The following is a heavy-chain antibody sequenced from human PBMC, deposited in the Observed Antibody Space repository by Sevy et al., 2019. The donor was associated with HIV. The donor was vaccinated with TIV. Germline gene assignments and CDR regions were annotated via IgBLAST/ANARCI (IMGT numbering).Heavy chain of an antibody. Sequence: ASVKVSCKASGGTFSSYAISWVRQAPRQGLEWMGGISPIFGTANYAQKFQGRVTITADESTSTAYMELSSLRSEDTAVYYCARDQGRFYARNYYYYGMDVWGQGTTVTVSS. CDR1: GGTFSSYA. CDR3: ARDQGRFYARNYYYYGMDV. J-gene: IGHJ6*02. V-gene: IGHV1-69*13. CDR2: ISPIFGTA. D-gene: IGHD2-2*01.